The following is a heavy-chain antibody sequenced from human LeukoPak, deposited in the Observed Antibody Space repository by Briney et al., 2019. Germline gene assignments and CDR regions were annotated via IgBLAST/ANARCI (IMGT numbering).Heavy chain of an antibody. CDR1: GGSISSSSYY. J-gene: IGHJ6*03. CDR2: IYYSGST. CDR3: ARRAEYYMDA. D-gene: IGHD1-14*01. Sequence: PSETLSLTCTVSGGSISSSSYYWGWIRQPPGKGLEWIGSIYYSGSTYYNPSLKSRVTISVDTSKNQFSLKLSSVTAADTAVYYCARRAEYYMDAWGKGTTVTVSS. V-gene: IGHV4-39*01.